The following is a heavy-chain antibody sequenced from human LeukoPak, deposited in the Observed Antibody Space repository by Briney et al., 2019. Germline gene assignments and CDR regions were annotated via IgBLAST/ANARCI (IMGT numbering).Heavy chain of an antibody. Sequence: PGGSLRLSCVASGFPFSSYWMTWVRQAPGKGLEWVANIKQDGSKKSYVDSVKGRFTISRDNAKNSLYLQMNSLRDEDTAVYYCARAEEQRWGYVDYWGQGTLVTVSS. CDR2: IKQDGSKK. CDR3: ARAEEQRWGYVDY. V-gene: IGHV3-7*04. J-gene: IGHJ4*02. D-gene: IGHD5-24*01. CDR1: GFPFSSYW.